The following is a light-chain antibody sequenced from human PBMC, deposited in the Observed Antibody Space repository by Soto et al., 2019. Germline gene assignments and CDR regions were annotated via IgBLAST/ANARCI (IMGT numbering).Light chain of an antibody. Sequence: DIQMTQSPSSLSASVGDRVTITCQASHDISNYLNWYQQQPGKAPNLLIYDTSNLEAGAPTSFRARGSGTHITFTLSSLQPEAVATYYCQQSTGHPTLGGGTEVELK. V-gene: IGKV1-33*01. CDR1: HDISNY. J-gene: IGKJ4*01. CDR3: QQSTGHPT. CDR2: DTS.